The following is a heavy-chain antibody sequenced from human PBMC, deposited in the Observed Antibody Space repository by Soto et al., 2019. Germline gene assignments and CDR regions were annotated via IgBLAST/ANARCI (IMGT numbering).Heavy chain of an antibody. J-gene: IGHJ4*02. Sequence: QVQLQESGPGLVKPSQTLSLTCTVSGGSISSGGYYWSWIRQHPGKGLEWIGYIYYSGSTYYNPSLKSRVTISVDTSKNQFSLKLSSVTAADTAVYYYASTTVVTQGPYYFDYWGQGTLVTVSS. V-gene: IGHV4-31*03. CDR1: GGSISSGGYY. CDR3: ASTTVVTQGPYYFDY. CDR2: IYYSGST. D-gene: IGHD4-17*01.